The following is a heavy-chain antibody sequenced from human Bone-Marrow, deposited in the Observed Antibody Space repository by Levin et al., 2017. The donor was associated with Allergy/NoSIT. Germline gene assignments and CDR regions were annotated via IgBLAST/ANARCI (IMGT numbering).Heavy chain of an antibody. CDR3: VKDIGSSAASNGFDP. CDR2: ISWNSGSM. V-gene: IGHV3-9*01. Sequence: SLKISCAASGFIFDDYSMHWVRQAPGKGLEWVSGISWNSGSMIYADAVKGRFTVSRDNAKKSLYLQMDSLRAEDTALYYCVKDIGSSAASNGFDPWGQGTLVTVSS. J-gene: IGHJ5*02. CDR1: GFIFDDYS. D-gene: IGHD3-22*01.